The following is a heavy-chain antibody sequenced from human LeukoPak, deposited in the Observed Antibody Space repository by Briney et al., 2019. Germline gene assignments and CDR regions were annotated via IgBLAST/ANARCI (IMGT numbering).Heavy chain of an antibody. Sequence: SETLSLACTVSGVSMTYYYWTWIRQPPGKGLEWIGYIYYSGNTNYNPSLKSRVTISVDTSKNQFSLNLTSVTAADTAVYYCARQRGGYVDYWGQGTLVTVSS. V-gene: IGHV4-59*08. D-gene: IGHD2-15*01. CDR3: ARQRGGYVDY. CDR1: GVSMTYYY. CDR2: IYYSGNT. J-gene: IGHJ4*02.